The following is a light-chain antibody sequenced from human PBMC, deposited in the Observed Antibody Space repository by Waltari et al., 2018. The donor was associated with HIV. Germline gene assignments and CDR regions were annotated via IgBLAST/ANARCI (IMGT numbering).Light chain of an antibody. CDR1: QNITNY. V-gene: IGKV1-39*01. Sequence: DIRVTQSPSSLSASVGDSVTITCRASQNITNYLSWYQQKSGKAPKLLIYAASSLQTGVPSRFSGSGSGTDFTLTIRVLQPDDFATYYCQQSYISWTFGQGTKVEIK. CDR3: QQSYISWT. CDR2: AAS. J-gene: IGKJ1*01.